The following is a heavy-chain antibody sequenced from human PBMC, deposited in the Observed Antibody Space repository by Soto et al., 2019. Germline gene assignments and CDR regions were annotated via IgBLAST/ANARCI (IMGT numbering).Heavy chain of an antibody. Sequence: KTSETLSLTCTVSGGSVSSGSYYWSWIRQPPGKGLEWIGYIYYSGSTNYNPSLKSRVTISVDTSKNQFSLKLSSVTAADTAVYYCARNGIAARGWFDPWGQGTLVTVSS. J-gene: IGHJ5*02. CDR2: IYYSGST. V-gene: IGHV4-61*01. D-gene: IGHD6-6*01. CDR1: GGSVSSGSYY. CDR3: ARNGIAARGWFDP.